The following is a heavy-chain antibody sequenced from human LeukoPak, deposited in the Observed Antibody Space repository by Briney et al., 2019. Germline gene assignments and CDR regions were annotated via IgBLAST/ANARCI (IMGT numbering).Heavy chain of an antibody. CDR1: GYSFTSYW. V-gene: IGHV5-51*01. CDR2: IHPGDSGT. Sequence: GESLKISCKGSGYSFTSYWIGLVRQMPGKGLEWMWIIHPGDSGTRYSPSFQGQVTISADKSISTAYLQWSSLKASDTAMYYCASSQIGYCSGGSCLQPFDYWGQGTLVTVSS. D-gene: IGHD2-15*01. CDR3: ASSQIGYCSGGSCLQPFDY. J-gene: IGHJ4*02.